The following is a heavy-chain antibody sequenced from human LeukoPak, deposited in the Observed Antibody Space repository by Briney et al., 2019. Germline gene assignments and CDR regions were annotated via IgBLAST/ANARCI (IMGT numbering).Heavy chain of an antibody. CDR2: ITGSGGST. CDR1: GFTFSSYA. V-gene: IGHV3-23*01. CDR3: AKDHYDFWSGYSGFWFDS. D-gene: IGHD3-3*01. Sequence: GGSLRLSCAASGFTFSSYAMSWVRQAPGKGLEWVSAITGSGGSTYYADSVKGRLTISRDNSRNTLYLQMNSLRAEDTALYYCAKDHYDFWSGYSGFWFDSWGQGNLVTVSS. J-gene: IGHJ5*01.